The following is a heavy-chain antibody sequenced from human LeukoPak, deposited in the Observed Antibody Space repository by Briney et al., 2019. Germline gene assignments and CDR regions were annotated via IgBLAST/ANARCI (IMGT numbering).Heavy chain of an antibody. CDR2: ISFSSAAI. V-gene: IGHV3-48*01. CDR3: ARDTHYYGSGSPAFDL. Sequence: GGSLRLSCAASGFTFSSYSMNWVRQAPGKGLEWVSYISFSSAAIHYADSVKGRFTISRDNAKNSLYLQLNSLRAEDTALYYCARDTHYYGSGSPAFDLWGRGTMVTVSS. J-gene: IGHJ3*01. D-gene: IGHD3-10*01. CDR1: GFTFSSYS.